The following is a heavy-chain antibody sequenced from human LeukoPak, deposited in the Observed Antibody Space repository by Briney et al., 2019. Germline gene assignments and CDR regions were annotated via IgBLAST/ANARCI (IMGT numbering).Heavy chain of an antibody. CDR3: ATLPMVRGVIRDFDY. CDR1: GFTFSSYN. Sequence: PGRSLRLSCAASGFTFSSYNMNWVRQAPGMRLEWVSYISSSSAIYYADSVKGRFTISRDNTKNSLCLQMNSLRAEDTAVYYCATLPMVRGVIRDFDYWGQGTLVTVSS. V-gene: IGHV3-48*01. D-gene: IGHD3-10*01. J-gene: IGHJ4*02. CDR2: ISSSSAI.